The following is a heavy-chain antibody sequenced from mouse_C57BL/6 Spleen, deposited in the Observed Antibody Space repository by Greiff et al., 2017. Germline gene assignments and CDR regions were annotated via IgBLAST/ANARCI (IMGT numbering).Heavy chain of an antibody. CDR1: GYSFTGYY. CDR3: ARETMVTCGMDY. V-gene: IGHV1-42*01. J-gene: IGHJ4*01. Sequence: EVMLVESGPELVKPGASVKISCKASGYSFTGYYMNWVKQSPEKSLEWIGEINPSTGGTTYNQKFKATATLTVDKSSSTAYMQLKSLTSEDSAVYYCARETMVTCGMDYWGQGTSVTVSS. CDR2: INPSTGGT. D-gene: IGHD2-2*01.